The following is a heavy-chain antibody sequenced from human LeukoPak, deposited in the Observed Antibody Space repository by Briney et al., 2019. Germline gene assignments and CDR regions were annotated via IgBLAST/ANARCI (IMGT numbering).Heavy chain of an antibody. Sequence: SDTLSLTCTVSGGSISSYYWSWIRQPAGKGLEWIGYVSYSGSTNYNPSLKSRVTISVDTSKNLFFLKLTSVTAADTALYYCARGNANWGQGTLVTVSS. CDR2: VSYSGST. V-gene: IGHV4-59*07. CDR1: GGSISSYY. J-gene: IGHJ4*02. CDR3: ARGNAN.